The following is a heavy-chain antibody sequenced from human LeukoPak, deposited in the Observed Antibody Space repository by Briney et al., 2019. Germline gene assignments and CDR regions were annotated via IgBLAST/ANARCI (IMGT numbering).Heavy chain of an antibody. CDR1: GGSISSYY. CDR2: VYYSGST. D-gene: IGHD1-26*01. CDR3: ARLSGSYRKYYFDY. J-gene: IGHJ4*02. V-gene: IGHV4-59*01. Sequence: PSETLSLTCTVSGGSISSYYWSWLRQPPGKGLEWIGYVYYSGSTNYNPSLKSRVTISVDTSKNQFSLKLSSVTAADTAVYYCARLSGSYRKYYFDYWGQGTLVTVSS.